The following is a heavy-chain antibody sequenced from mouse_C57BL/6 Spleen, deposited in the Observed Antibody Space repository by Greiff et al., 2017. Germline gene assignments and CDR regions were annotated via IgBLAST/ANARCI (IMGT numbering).Heavy chain of an antibody. CDR3: TRDRKSNSVEDAMDY. D-gene: IGHD2-5*01. CDR2: ISSGGDYI. Sequence: EVKLVESGEGLVKPGGSLKLSCAASGFTFSSYAMSWVRQTPEKRLEWVAYISSGGDYIYYADTVKGRFTISRDNARNTLYLQMSSLKSEDTAMYYGTRDRKSNSVEDAMDYWGQGTSVTVSS. CDR1: GFTFSSYA. J-gene: IGHJ4*01. V-gene: IGHV5-9-1*02.